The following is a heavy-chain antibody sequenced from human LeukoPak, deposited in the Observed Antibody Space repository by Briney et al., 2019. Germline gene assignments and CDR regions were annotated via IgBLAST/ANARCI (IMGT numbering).Heavy chain of an antibody. D-gene: IGHD3-22*01. CDR2: IYTSGTI. CDR1: GGSISIYN. Sequence: PSETLSLTCAVSGGSISIYNWSWIRQPAGKGLEWIGRIYTSGTITYNPSLKSRVTMSVDTSMNHFSLKLSSVTAADTAAYYCARVVASYRNYYYMAVWGKGTTVTVSS. V-gene: IGHV4-59*10. CDR3: ARVVASYRNYYYMAV. J-gene: IGHJ6*03.